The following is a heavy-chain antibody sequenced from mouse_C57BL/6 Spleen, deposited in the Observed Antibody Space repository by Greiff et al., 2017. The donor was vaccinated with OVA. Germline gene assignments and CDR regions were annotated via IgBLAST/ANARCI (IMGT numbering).Heavy chain of an antibody. D-gene: IGHD1-2*01. V-gene: IGHV5-4*01. CDR3: ARETTAYAMDD. CDR2: ISDGGSYT. Sequence: EVQVVESGGGLVKPGGSLKLSCAASGFTFSSYAMSWVRQTPEKRLEWVATISDGGSYTYYPDNVKGRFTISRDNAKNNLYMQMSHLKYEDTAMYYCARETTAYAMDDWGQGTSVTVSS. J-gene: IGHJ4*01. CDR1: GFTFSSYA.